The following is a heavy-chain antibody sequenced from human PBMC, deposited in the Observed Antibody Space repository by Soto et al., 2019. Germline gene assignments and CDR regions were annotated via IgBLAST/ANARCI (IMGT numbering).Heavy chain of an antibody. CDR2: ISYDGSNK. D-gene: IGHD6-19*01. V-gene: IGHV3-30*18. CDR3: AKVPARRLGSSGWSPFWY. J-gene: IGHJ4*02. Sequence: GGSLRLSCAASGFTFSSYGMHWVRQAPGKGLEWVAVISYDGSNKYYADSVKGRFTISRDNSKNTLYLQMNSLRAEDTAVYYCAKVPARRLGSSGWSPFWYWGQGTLVTVSS. CDR1: GFTFSSYG.